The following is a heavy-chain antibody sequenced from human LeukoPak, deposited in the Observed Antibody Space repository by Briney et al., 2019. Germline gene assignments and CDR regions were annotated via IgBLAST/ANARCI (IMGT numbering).Heavy chain of an antibody. J-gene: IGHJ5*02. CDR2: IYTSGST. V-gene: IGHV4-4*07. Sequence: SLTCTVSGGSISSYYWSWLRQPAGKGLEWIGRIYTSGSTNYNPSLKSRVTMSVDTSKNQFSLKLSSVTAADTAVYYCARGVVVVPAAIRSTYWFDPWGQGTLVTVSS. CDR1: GGSISSYY. CDR3: ARGVVVVPAAIRSTYWFDP. D-gene: IGHD2-2*02.